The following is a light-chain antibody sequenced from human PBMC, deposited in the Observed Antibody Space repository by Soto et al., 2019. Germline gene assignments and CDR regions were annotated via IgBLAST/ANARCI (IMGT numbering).Light chain of an antibody. J-gene: IGKJ4*01. Sequence: IVMTQSPATLSVSPGERATLSCRASQTVSTNLAWYQQKPGLAPRLLIYDASSRATGIPDRFSGSGSGTDFTLTISRLEPEDFAVYYCQQYGSSPLTFGGGTKVDIK. CDR3: QQYGSSPLT. CDR2: DAS. CDR1: QTVSTN. V-gene: IGKV3D-20*01.